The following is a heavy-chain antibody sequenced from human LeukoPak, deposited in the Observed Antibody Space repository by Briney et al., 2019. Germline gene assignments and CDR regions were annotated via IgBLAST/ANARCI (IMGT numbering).Heavy chain of an antibody. CDR1: GFTFSGYA. CDR3: AKDQQVLRYFDWSMGDYFDY. V-gene: IGHV3-23*01. D-gene: IGHD3-9*01. CDR2: ISGSGGST. J-gene: IGHJ4*02. Sequence: PGGSLRLSCAASGFTFSGYAMSWVRQAPGKGLEWVSAISGSGGSTYYADSVKGRFTISRDNSKNTLYLQMNSLRAEDTAVYYCAKDQQVLRYFDWSMGDYFDYWGQGTLVTVSS.